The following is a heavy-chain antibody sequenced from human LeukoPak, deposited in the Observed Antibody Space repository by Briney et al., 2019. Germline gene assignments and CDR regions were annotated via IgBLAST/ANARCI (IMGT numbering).Heavy chain of an antibody. D-gene: IGHD1-26*01. CDR2: IYSGGST. CDR3: ARGGSYLSAFDI. V-gene: IGHV3-53*01. J-gene: IGHJ3*02. CDR1: GFTVSSNS. Sequence: GGSLRLSRTVSGFTVSSNSMSWVRQAPGKGLEWVSIIYSGGSTFYADSVKGRFTISRDNSKNTLYLQMNSLRAEDTAVYYCARGGSYLSAFDIWGQGTMVTVSS.